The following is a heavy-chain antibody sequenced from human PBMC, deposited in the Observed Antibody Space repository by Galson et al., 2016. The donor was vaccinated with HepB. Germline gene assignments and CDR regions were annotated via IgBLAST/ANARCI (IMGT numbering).Heavy chain of an antibody. V-gene: IGHV3-48*02. J-gene: IGHJ4*02. D-gene: IGHD2-2*01. CDR3: AKLSWNCSSSTCKQFDY. CDR2: ISRSETI. Sequence: SLRLSCAASGFTFSSHSMNWVRQAPGKGLEWLSYISRSETIYYADSVKGRFTISRDNARNSLYLQMNSLRDEDTAIYYCAKLSWNCSSSTCKQFDYWGQGALVTVSS. CDR1: GFTFSSHS.